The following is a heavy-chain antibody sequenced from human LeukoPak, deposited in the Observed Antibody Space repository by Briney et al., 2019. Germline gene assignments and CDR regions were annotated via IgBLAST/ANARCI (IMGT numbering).Heavy chain of an antibody. CDR2: ISVSGSRA. CDR1: GFTFSSKA. CDR3: TKDHDGMHA. Sequence: GGSLRLSCAASGFTFSSKAMSWVRQAPGKGLEWVSVISVSGSRAYYADFVKGRFTVSRDNSKNTVLLQMNSLRVEDTAVYHCTKDHDGMHAWGQGSTVTVSS. J-gene: IGHJ6*02. V-gene: IGHV3-23*01.